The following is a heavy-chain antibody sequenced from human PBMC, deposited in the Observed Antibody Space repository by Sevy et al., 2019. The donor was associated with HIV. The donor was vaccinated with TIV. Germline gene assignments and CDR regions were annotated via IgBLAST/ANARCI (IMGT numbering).Heavy chain of an antibody. CDR1: GFTFSSYA. CDR3: ARVGVSYCTDDCYHRFDY. V-gene: IGHV3-30*09. CDR2: ISYDGRNK. D-gene: IGHD2-21*02. Sequence: GGSLRLSCSASGFTFSSYALLWVRQAPGKGLELVSLISYDGRNKYYSDSVKGRFAISRDESKTTLFLQMESLRTEDTAIYYCARVGVSYCTDDCYHRFDYWGRGTLVTVSS. J-gene: IGHJ4*02.